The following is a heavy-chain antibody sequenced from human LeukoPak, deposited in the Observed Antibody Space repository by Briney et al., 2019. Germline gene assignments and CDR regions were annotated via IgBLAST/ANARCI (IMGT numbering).Heavy chain of an antibody. CDR3: ARADGDSSGWYFDH. Sequence: ASETLSLTCTVSGGAISSYYGSWIRQPPGKGLEWIGYIYYSGSTNYNPSLKSRVTISLDTSKNQFSLKLSAVTAADTAVYYCARADGDSSGWYFDHWGQGTLVTVSS. CDR2: IYYSGST. D-gene: IGHD6-19*01. V-gene: IGHV4-59*01. CDR1: GGAISSYY. J-gene: IGHJ4*02.